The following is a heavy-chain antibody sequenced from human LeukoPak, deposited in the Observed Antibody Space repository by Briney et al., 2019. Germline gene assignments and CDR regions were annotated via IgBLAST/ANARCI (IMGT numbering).Heavy chain of an antibody. J-gene: IGHJ5*02. CDR1: GGSISSYY. D-gene: IGHD3-16*01. CDR3: ARWIMITFGGVHNWFDP. Sequence: SETLSLTCTVSGGSISSYYWSWIRQPPGKGLEWIGEINHSGSTNYNPSLKSRVTISVDTSKNQFSLKLSSVTAADTAVYYCARWIMITFGGVHNWFDPWGQGTLVTVSS. CDR2: INHSGST. V-gene: IGHV4-34*01.